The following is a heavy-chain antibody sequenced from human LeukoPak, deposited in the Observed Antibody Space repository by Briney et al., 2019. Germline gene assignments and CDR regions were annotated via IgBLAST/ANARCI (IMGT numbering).Heavy chain of an antibody. J-gene: IGHJ4*02. CDR3: ARVSSIIYFDY. CDR1: GFTFSSYS. V-gene: IGHV3-21*06. CDR2: IRSSSSHI. D-gene: IGHD6-6*01. Sequence: GGSLRLSCAASGFTFSSYSMNWVRQAPGKGLEWVSFIRSSSSHIYYADSVKGRFTISRDNAKNSLYLQMISLRAEDTAVYYCARVSSIIYFDYWGQGTLVTVSS.